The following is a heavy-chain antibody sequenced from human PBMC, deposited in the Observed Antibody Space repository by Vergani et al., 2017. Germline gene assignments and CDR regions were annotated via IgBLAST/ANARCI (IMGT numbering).Heavy chain of an antibody. CDR3: ARGQWLPTLSFDY. CDR1: GGTFSTYA. J-gene: IGHJ4*02. D-gene: IGHD6-19*01. V-gene: IGHV1-2*02. Sequence: QVQLVQSGAEVKKPGSSVKVSCKPSGGTFSTYAISWVRQAPGQGLEWIGGIIPNSGGTNYAQKFQGRVTMTRDTSISTAYMELSRLRSDDTAVYYCARGQWLPTLSFDYWGQGTLVTVSS. CDR2: IIPNSGGT.